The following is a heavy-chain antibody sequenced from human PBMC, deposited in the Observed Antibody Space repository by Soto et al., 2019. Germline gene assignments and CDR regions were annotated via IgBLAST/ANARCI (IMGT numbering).Heavy chain of an antibody. CDR3: AKNGQPPYYYYGLDV. V-gene: IGHV1-18*01. CDR2: ISGYNGDT. Sequence: QGQLVQSGGEVKKPGASVKVSCKASGYTFSRYGISWVRQAPGQGLEWMGWISGYNGDTNYAQKFQGRVTMTIDTSTTTAYMELRGLTSDDTAIYYCAKNGQPPYYYYGLDVWGQGTTVTVS. J-gene: IGHJ6*02. CDR1: GYTFSRYG. D-gene: IGHD2-8*01.